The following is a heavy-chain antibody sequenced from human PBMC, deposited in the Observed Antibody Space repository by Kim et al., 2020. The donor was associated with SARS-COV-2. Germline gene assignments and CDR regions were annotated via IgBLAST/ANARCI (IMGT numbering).Heavy chain of an antibody. V-gene: IGHV4-39*01. CDR2: VSYSGST. D-gene: IGHD2-21*02. CDR1: NGSIRSSSHY. Sequence: SETLSLTCTVSNGSIRSSSHYWGWIRQPPGKGLEWIGSVSYSGSTYYNPSLRSRVTIYVDTSKNQFSVQLNSGTAADTAVYYCASSFCGGDCYFASYYY. J-gene: IGHJ6*01. CDR3: ASSFCGGDCYFASYYY.